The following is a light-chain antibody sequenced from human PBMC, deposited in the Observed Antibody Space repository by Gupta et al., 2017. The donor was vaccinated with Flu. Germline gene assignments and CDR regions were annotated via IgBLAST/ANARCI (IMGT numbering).Light chain of an antibody. V-gene: IGLV3-21*02. CDR1: NIAMKS. Sequence: SYVLTQPPSVSIAPGQTAKNTRGGDNIAMKSVHWYPQKPGQAPLLVVYDDRHRPSGIPERFSGSNSGNTATLTISRLEAGDEADYYCHVWDSSSDHGVFGGGTKLTVL. J-gene: IGLJ3*02. CDR3: HVWDSSSDHGV. CDR2: DDR.